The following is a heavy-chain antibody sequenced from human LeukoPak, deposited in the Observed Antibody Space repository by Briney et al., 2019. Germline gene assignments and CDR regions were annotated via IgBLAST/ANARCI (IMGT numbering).Heavy chain of an antibody. D-gene: IGHD3-22*01. CDR3: ARDSPVYYYEDY. J-gene: IGHJ4*02. Sequence: GGSLRLSCAASGFTFSSYEMNWVRQAPGKGLEWVSSISSSSSYIYYADSVKGRFTISRDNAKNSLYLQMNSLRAEDTAVYYCARDSPVYYYEDYWGQGTLVTVSS. CDR1: GFTFSSYE. CDR2: ISSSSSYI. V-gene: IGHV3-21*01.